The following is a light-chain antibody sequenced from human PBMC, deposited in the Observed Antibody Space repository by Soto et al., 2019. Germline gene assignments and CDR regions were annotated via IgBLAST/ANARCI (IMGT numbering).Light chain of an antibody. CDR3: QREGT. CDR1: QSVSSY. V-gene: IGKV3-11*01. Sequence: EIVLTQSPATLSLSPGERATLSCRASQSVSSYLAWYQQKPGQAPRLLIYDASNRATGIPARFSGSGSGTDFTLAISCLEPEDFAVYYCQREGTFGGGTKVEIK. CDR2: DAS. J-gene: IGKJ4*01.